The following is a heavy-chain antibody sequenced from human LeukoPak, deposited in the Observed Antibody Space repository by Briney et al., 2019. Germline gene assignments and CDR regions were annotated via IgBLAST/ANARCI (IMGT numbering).Heavy chain of an antibody. CDR2: ISGSGGST. Sequence: FGKYAISRGPQAQEKGKEWVSAISGSGGSTYYADSVKGRFTISRDNSKNTLYLQMNSLSAEDTAVYYCAKDGAVMSWLLYYFDYWGQGTLVTVSS. V-gene: IGHV3-23*01. J-gene: IGHJ4*02. D-gene: IGHD3-3*01. CDR1: FGKYA. CDR3: AKDGAVMSWLLYYFDY.